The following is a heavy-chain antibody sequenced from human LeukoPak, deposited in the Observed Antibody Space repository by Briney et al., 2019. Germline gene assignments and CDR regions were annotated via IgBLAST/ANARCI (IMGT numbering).Heavy chain of an antibody. CDR1: GYTFTSYD. V-gene: IGHV1-8*01. Sequence: GASVKVSCKASGYTFTSYDINWVRQATGQGLEWMGWMNPNSGNTGYAQKFQGRVTMTRNTSISTAYMELSSLRSEDTAVYYCASLIRVIDYGDYDLDYWGQGTLVTVSS. D-gene: IGHD4-17*01. CDR2: MNPNSGNT. J-gene: IGHJ4*02. CDR3: ASLIRVIDYGDYDLDY.